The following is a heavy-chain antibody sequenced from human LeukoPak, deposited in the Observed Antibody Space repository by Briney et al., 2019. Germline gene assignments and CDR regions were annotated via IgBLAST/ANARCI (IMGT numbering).Heavy chain of an antibody. CDR3: ARDGTAAGLYFDL. J-gene: IGHJ4*01. CDR2: IRQDGGEK. D-gene: IGHD6-13*01. CDR1: GFTFSSYW. Sequence: PGGSLRLXCAVSGFTFSSYWMNWVRQAPGKGLEWVASIRQDGGEKSYVDSVKGRFIISRDNTKNSLYLRINSLRADDTAMYYCARDGTAAGLYFDLWGQGTLVTVSS. V-gene: IGHV3-7*01.